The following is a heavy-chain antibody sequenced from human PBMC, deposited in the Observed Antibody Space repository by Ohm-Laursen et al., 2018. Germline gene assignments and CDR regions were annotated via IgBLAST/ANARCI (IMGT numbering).Heavy chain of an antibody. D-gene: IGHD3-22*01. CDR3: ARAIGGYYYHPPDY. Sequence: SLRLSCAASGFTFSSYSMNWVRQAPGKGLEWVSSISRSSSYIYYADSVKGRFTISRDDAKNSLYLQMNTLRAEDTAVFYCARAIGGYYYHPPDYWGQGTLATVSS. CDR1: GFTFSSYS. V-gene: IGHV3-21*01. J-gene: IGHJ4*02. CDR2: ISRSSSYI.